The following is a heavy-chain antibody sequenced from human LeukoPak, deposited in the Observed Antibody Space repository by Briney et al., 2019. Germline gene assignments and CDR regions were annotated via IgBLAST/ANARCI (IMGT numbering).Heavy chain of an antibody. CDR3: ASDSSLDAFDI. CDR1: GYTFTSYD. J-gene: IGHJ3*02. V-gene: IGHV1-8*01. D-gene: IGHD6-13*01. Sequence: GASVKVSCKASGYTFTSYDINWVRQATGQGLEWMGWMNPNSGNTGYAQKFQGRVTMTRNTSISKAYMEMSSLRSEYTAVYYCASDSSLDAFDIWGQGTMVTVSS. CDR2: MNPNSGNT.